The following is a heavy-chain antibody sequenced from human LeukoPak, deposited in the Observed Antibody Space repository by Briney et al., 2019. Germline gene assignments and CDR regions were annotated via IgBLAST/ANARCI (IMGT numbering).Heavy chain of an antibody. CDR3: AKDEEQWLVRGLGF. CDR1: GFTFSSHA. D-gene: IGHD6-19*01. Sequence: GGSLRLSCSASGFTFSSHAMHWVRQAPGKGLEYVSAIISNGGNTYYADSVKGRFTISRDNSKNTLYLQMNSLRVDDTAVYYCAKDEEQWLVRGLGFWGQGTLVTVSS. V-gene: IGHV3-64*04. CDR2: IISNGGNT. J-gene: IGHJ4*02.